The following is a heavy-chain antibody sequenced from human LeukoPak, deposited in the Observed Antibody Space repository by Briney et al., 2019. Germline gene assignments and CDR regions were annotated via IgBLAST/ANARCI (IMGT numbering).Heavy chain of an antibody. CDR3: ARDQMTTVTHPNRPHYYYYYMDV. V-gene: IGHV4-61*02. J-gene: IGHJ6*03. Sequence: PSETLSLTRTVSGGSISSGSYYWSWIRQPAGKGLEWIGRIYTSGSTNYNPSLKSRVTISVDTSKNQFSLKLSSVTAADTAVYYCARDQMTTVTHPNRPHYYYYYMDVWGKGTTVTVSS. CDR1: GGSISSGSYY. CDR2: IYTSGST. D-gene: IGHD4-17*01.